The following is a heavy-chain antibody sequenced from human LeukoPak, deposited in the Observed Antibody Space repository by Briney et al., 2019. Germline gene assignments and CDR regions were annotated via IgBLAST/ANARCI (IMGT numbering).Heavy chain of an antibody. CDR1: GGSVSSGSYY. D-gene: IGHD2-15*01. Sequence: SETLSLTCTVSGGSVSSGSYYWGWIRQPPGKGLEWIGSIYYSGSTYYNPSLKSRVTISVDTSKNQFSLKLSSVTAADTAEYYCAVAVAATRTFDYWGQGTLVTVSS. CDR2: IYYSGST. J-gene: IGHJ4*02. CDR3: AVAVAATRTFDY. V-gene: IGHV4-39*01.